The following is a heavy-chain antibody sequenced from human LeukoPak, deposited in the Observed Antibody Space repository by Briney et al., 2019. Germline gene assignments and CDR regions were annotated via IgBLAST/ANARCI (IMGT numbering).Heavy chain of an antibody. Sequence: SETLSLTCAVYGGSFSGYYWSWIRQPPGKGLEWIGEINHSGSTNYNPSLKSRVTISVDTSKNQFSLKLSSVTAADTAVYYCASGYSYGFGYWGQGTLVTVSS. V-gene: IGHV4-34*01. CDR3: ASGYSYGFGY. D-gene: IGHD5-18*01. CDR1: GGSFSGYY. CDR2: INHSGST. J-gene: IGHJ4*02.